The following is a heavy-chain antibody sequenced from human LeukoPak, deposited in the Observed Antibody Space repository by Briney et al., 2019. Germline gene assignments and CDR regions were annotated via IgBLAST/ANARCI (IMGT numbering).Heavy chain of an antibody. J-gene: IGHJ4*02. CDR3: ARDRSVGVLPAPPFDF. D-gene: IGHD6-6*01. V-gene: IGHV4-59*12. CDR2: IYYSGST. Sequence: SETLSLTCTVSGGSISSYYWSWIRQPPGKGLEWIGYIYYSGSTNYNPSLKSRVTISVDTSKNQFSLTLTSVTAADTAVYYCARDRSVGVLPAPPFDFWGQGTLVTVSS. CDR1: GGSISSYY.